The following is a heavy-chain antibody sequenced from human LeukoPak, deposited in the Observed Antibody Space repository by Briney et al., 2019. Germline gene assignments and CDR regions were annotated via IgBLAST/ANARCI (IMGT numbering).Heavy chain of an antibody. D-gene: IGHD1-26*01. CDR3: ARHFSGSFAWYFDL. CDR1: GYTFTSYG. V-gene: IGHV1-69*13. Sequence: SVKVSCKASGYTFTSYGISWVRQAPGQGLEWMGGIIPIFGTANYAQRFQGRVTITADESTSTAYMELSSLSSEDTAMYYCARHFSGSFAWYFDLWGRGTLVTVSS. J-gene: IGHJ2*01. CDR2: IIPIFGTA.